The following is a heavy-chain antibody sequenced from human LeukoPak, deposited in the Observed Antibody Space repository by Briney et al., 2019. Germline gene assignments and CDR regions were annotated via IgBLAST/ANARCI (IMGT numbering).Heavy chain of an antibody. Sequence: GGSLRLSCTASGFTFGDYAMTWVRQAPGKGLEWVGFIRSKIYGGTPEYAASVKGRFTISRDDSKGIAYLQMDSLKTEDTAVYYCTRDQIPYYWGQGTLVTVSS. V-gene: IGHV3-49*04. J-gene: IGHJ4*02. CDR3: TRDQIPYY. CDR1: GFTFGDYA. CDR2: IRSKIYGGTP.